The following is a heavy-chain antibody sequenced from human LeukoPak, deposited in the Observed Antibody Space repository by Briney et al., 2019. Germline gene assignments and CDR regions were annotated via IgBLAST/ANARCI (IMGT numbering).Heavy chain of an antibody. CDR3: ARRVVMITFGGVIVRRDAFDI. D-gene: IGHD3-16*02. J-gene: IGHJ3*02. CDR2: INHSGST. V-gene: IGHV4-34*01. CDR1: GFTFSRFE. Sequence: GSLRLSCAASGFTFSRFEMNWVRQPPGKGLEWIGEINHSGSTNYNPSLKSRVTISVDTSKNQFSLKLSSVTAADTAVYYCARRVVMITFGGVIVRRDAFDIWGQGTMVTVSS.